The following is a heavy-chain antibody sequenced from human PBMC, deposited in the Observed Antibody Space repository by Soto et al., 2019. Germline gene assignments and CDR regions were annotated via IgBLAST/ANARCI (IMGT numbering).Heavy chain of an antibody. J-gene: IGHJ4*02. CDR2: IWYDGSNK. D-gene: IGHD6-13*01. CDR3: ARDGRVFQYYFDY. Sequence: QVQLVESGGGVVQPGRSLRLSCAASGFTFSSYGMHWVRQAPGKGLEWVAVIWYDGSNKYYADSVKGRFTISRDNSKNTLYLQMNSLRAEDTAVYYCARDGRVFQYYFDYWGQGTLVTVSS. CDR1: GFTFSSYG. V-gene: IGHV3-33*01.